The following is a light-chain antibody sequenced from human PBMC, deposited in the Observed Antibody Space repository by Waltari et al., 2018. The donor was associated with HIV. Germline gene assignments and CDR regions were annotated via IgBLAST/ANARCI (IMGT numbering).Light chain of an antibody. CDR3: QQYGGSALFT. CDR1: QSVSRNY. CDR2: GAS. Sequence: ELVLTQSPGTVSLSPGERATLSCRASQSVSRNYVAWYQHKPGQAPRLLIYGASNRAAGMPDRFSGSGSGTDFTLTISRLEPEDFAVYYCQQYGGSALFTFGPGTKVEIK. J-gene: IGKJ3*01. V-gene: IGKV3-20*01.